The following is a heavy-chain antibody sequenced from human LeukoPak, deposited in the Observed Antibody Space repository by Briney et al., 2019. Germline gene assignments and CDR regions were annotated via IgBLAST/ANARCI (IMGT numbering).Heavy chain of an antibody. J-gene: IGHJ4*02. V-gene: IGHV3-48*03. D-gene: IGHD5-12*01. CDR2: ISSSGSTI. CDR3: ARDVGGYDSDY. CDR1: GFTFSSYE. Sequence: GGSLRLSCAASGFTFSSYEMNWVRQAPGKGLEWVSYISSSGSTIYYADSVKGRFTISRDNAKNSLHLQMNSLRAEDTAVYYCARDVGGYDSDYWGQGTLVTVSS.